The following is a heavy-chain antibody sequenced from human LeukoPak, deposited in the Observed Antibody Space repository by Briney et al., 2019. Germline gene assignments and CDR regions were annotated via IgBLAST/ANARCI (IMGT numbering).Heavy chain of an antibody. J-gene: IGHJ6*03. V-gene: IGHV3-23*01. CDR3: AKGGAATMRDGYNYYYYYMEV. CDR1: GFTVSSNY. D-gene: IGHD5-24*01. Sequence: GGSLRLSCAASGFTVSSNYMSWARQAPGKGLEWVSLISGSGGHTYYGDSVKGRFTISRDNSTNRLYLQMNSLRPEDTAVYYCAKGGAATMRDGYNYYYYYMEVWGRGTTVTVSS. CDR2: ISGSGGHT.